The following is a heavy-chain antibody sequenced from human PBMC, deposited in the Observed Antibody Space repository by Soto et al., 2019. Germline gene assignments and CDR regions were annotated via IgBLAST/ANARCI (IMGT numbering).Heavy chain of an antibody. CDR1: EFDFSRYW. D-gene: IGHD3-9*01. CDR2: IYPADSDA. V-gene: IGHV5-51*01. CDR3: AILTTLVKGFDY. J-gene: IGHJ4*02. Sequence: GESLKISCKGSEFDFSRYWIGWVRQMPGRGLEWMGIIYPADSDARYSPSFQGQVTFSVDKSISTAYLQWTSLKASDTATYYCAILTTLVKGFDYWGQGTLVTVSS.